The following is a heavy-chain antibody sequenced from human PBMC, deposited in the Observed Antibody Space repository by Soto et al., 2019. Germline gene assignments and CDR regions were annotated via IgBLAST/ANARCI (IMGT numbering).Heavy chain of an antibody. V-gene: IGHV4-39*01. CDR3: ARRDGAFDV. Sequence: QLQLQESGPGLVKPSETLSLTCSVSGGSISSSSYNWGWIRQPPGKGQEWIGSIYYSGSTYYNPSLRSRVTISKDTSKGQFSLKLTSVTAADSAVYYCARRDGAFDVWGQGTMVTVSS. J-gene: IGHJ3*01. CDR2: IYYSGST. CDR1: GGSISSSSYN.